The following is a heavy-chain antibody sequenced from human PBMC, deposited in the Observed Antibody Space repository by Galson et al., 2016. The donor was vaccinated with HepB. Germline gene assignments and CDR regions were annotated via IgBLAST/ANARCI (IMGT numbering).Heavy chain of an antibody. V-gene: IGHV3-21*01. CDR2: ISSDSRYK. CDR3: ARSGWTGNFDY. Sequence: LRLSCAASGYSFITYSLNWVRQTPGKGLEWVSSISSDSRYKFYADSLKGRFTISRDNAKNSLYLQVNSLRAEDTGVYYCARSGWTGNFDYWGQGTLVTVSS. J-gene: IGHJ4*02. D-gene: IGHD3/OR15-3a*01. CDR1: GYSFITYS.